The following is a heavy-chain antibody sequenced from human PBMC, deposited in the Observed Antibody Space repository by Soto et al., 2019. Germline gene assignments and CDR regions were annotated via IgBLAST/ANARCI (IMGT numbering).Heavy chain of an antibody. CDR2: IYPGDSDT. Sequence: GESLKISCKGSGYSFTSYWIGWVRQMPGKGLEWMGIIYPGDSDTRYSQSFQGQVTLSADKSISTAYLQWSSLKASDTAMYYCARQGSSTSRPYYYYYYGMDVWGQGTPVTVSS. J-gene: IGHJ6*02. CDR3: ARQGSSTSRPYYYYYYGMDV. D-gene: IGHD2-2*01. CDR1: GYSFTSYW. V-gene: IGHV5-51*01.